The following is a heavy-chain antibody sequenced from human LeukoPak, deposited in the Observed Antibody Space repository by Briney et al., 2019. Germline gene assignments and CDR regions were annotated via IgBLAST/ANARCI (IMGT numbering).Heavy chain of an antibody. CDR2: IKQDGSEK. CDR3: ARLYYYYYYMDV. Sequence: GGSLRLSCAASGFTFSNYWMSWVRQAPGKGLEWVANIKQDGSEKYYVDSVKGRFTISRDNAKNSLYLQMNSLRAEDTAVYYCARLYYYYYYMDVWGKGTTVTISS. J-gene: IGHJ6*03. V-gene: IGHV3-7*01. CDR1: GFTFSNYW.